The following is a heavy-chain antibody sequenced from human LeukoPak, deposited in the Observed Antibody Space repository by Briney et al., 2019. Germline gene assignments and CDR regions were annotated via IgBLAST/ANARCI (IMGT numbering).Heavy chain of an antibody. Sequence: GGSLRLSCAASGFTFSSYALSWVRQAPGKGLEWVSTINGNGGRTYYADSVKGRFTISRDNSKHTLYLQMNSLRAEDTAVYYCAKDSVTMVRGVMGDWGQGTLVTVSS. CDR3: AKDSVTMVRGVMGD. J-gene: IGHJ4*02. CDR2: INGNGGRT. V-gene: IGHV3-23*01. CDR1: GFTFSSYA. D-gene: IGHD3-10*01.